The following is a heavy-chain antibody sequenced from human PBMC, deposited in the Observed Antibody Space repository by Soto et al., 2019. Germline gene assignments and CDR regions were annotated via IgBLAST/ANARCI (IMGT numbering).Heavy chain of an antibody. CDR2: IYYSGST. D-gene: IGHD3-3*01. V-gene: IGHV4-31*03. CDR1: GGYISSGGYY. CDR3: ASSITIFGVTPAWFDP. Sequence: SETLSLTCTVSGGYISSGGYYWSWIRQHPGKGLEWIGYIYYSGSTYYNPSLKSRVTISVDTSKNQFSLKLSSVTAADTAVYYCASSITIFGVTPAWFDPWGQGTLVTVSS. J-gene: IGHJ5*02.